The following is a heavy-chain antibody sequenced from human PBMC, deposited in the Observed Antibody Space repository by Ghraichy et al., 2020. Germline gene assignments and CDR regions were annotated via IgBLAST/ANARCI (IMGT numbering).Heavy chain of an antibody. D-gene: IGHD2-2*01. CDR2: ISTHGGNT. Sequence: GGSLRLSCSASGFTFSDFAMHWVRQAPGKGLECVSSISTHGGNTYYADSVKGRFTISRDNSKNTVYLQMNSLRAEDTAIFYCVKSGDRVVMPTTVDSDFGMDAWGKGTSVTVSS. CDR1: GFTFSDFA. CDR3: VKSGDRVVMPTTVDSDFGMDA. V-gene: IGHV3-64D*06. J-gene: IGHJ6*04.